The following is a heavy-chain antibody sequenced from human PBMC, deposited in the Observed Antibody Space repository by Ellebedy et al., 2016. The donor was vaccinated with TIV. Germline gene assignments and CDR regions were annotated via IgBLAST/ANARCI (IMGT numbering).Heavy chain of an antibody. CDR1: GSTFSSYW. V-gene: IGHV3-7*03. D-gene: IGHD4-17*01. CDR3: ARLQMTTTFNWFDP. CDR2: IKQDGSEK. Sequence: GESLKISXAASGSTFSSYWMSWVRQAPGKGLEWVANIKQDGSEKYYVDSVKGRFTISRDNAKNSLYLQMNSLRAEDTAVYYSARLQMTTTFNWFDPWGQGTLVTVSS. J-gene: IGHJ5*02.